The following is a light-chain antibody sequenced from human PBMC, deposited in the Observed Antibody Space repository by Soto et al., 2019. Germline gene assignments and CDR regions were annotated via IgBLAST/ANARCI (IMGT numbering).Light chain of an antibody. CDR3: QQRSNWPIT. V-gene: IGKV3-11*01. CDR2: DAS. J-gene: IGKJ5*01. CDR1: QSVGSY. Sequence: EIVLTHSPATLSLSPCERATLSCRASQSVGSYLAWYQQKPGQAPRLLIYDASNRATGIPARFSGSGSGTDFTLTISSLEPEDFAVYYCQQRSNWPITFGQGTRLEIK.